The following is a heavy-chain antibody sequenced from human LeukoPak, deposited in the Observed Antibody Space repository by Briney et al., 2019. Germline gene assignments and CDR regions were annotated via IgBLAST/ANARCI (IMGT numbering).Heavy chain of an antibody. CDR2: IYYSGST. Sequence: KASETLSLTCTVSGGSINSSSYYWSWIRQPPGKGLEWIGYIYYSGSTYYSPALKSRLTISVDTSKNQFSLKLSSVTAADTAVYYCARLNSPGWFDPWGQGTLVTVSS. V-gene: IGHV4-39*01. CDR3: ARLNSPGWFDP. CDR1: GGSINSSSYY. J-gene: IGHJ5*02.